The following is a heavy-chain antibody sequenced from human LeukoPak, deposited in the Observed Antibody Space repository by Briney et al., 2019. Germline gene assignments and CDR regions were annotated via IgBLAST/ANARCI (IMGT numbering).Heavy chain of an antibody. Sequence: GGSLRLSCAASGFTFSSYAMNWVRQAPGKGLEWVSAISGSGGSTYYADSVKGRFTMSRDNSKNTLYLQMNSLRVDDTAVYYCATGPWIQRWYLRYYWGQGTLVTVSS. CDR2: ISGSGGST. D-gene: IGHD5-18*01. V-gene: IGHV3-23*01. J-gene: IGHJ4*02. CDR3: ATGPWIQRWYLRYY. CDR1: GFTFSSYA.